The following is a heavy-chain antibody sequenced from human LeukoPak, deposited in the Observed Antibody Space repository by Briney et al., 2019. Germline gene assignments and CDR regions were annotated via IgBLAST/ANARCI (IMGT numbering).Heavy chain of an antibody. CDR2: IWYDGINK. V-gene: IGHV3-33*01. D-gene: IGHD6-13*01. Sequence: PGRSLRLSCAASGFTFSSYGMHWVRQAPGKGLEWVSIIWYDGINKYYADSVKGRFTISRDSSGNTLYLRMNSLRAEDTAVYYCARGGGSSSSYFDYWGQGTLVTVSS. J-gene: IGHJ4*02. CDR1: GFTFSSYG. CDR3: ARGGGSSSSYFDY.